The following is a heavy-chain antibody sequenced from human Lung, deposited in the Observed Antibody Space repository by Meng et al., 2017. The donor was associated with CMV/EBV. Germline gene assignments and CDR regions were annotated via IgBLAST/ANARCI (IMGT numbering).Heavy chain of an antibody. V-gene: IGHV3-21*01. D-gene: IGHD3-10*01. Sequence: GESLKISCAASGFTFSSYSMNWVRQAPGKGLEWVSSISSSSSYIYYADSVKGRFTISRDNAKNSLYLQMNSLRAEDTAVYYCARTAAVRGRVLGSDYWGQGTLVTVSS. J-gene: IGHJ4*02. CDR2: ISSSSSYI. CDR1: GFTFSSYS. CDR3: ARTAAVRGRVLGSDY.